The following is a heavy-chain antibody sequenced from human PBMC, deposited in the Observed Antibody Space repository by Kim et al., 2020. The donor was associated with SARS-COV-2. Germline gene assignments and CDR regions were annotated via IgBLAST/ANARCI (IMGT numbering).Heavy chain of an antibody. D-gene: IGHD1-26*01. V-gene: IGHV1-69*13. CDR1: GGTFSSYA. CDR3: ARAGIVGATTGYYYGMDV. CDR2: IIPIFGTA. J-gene: IGHJ6*02. Sequence: SVKVSCKASGGTFSSYAISWVRQAPGQGLEWMGGIIPIFGTANYAQKFQGRVTITADESTSTAYMELSSLRSEDTAVYYCARAGIVGATTGYYYGMDVWGQGTTVTVSS.